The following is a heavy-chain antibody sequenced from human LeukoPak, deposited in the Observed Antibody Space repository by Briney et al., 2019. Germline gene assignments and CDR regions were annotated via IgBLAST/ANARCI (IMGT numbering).Heavy chain of an antibody. D-gene: IGHD3-22*01. V-gene: IGHV4-30-4*01. CDR2: MYYSGST. Sequence: SETLSLTCTVSGGSISSGDYYWSWIRQPPGKGLEWIAYMYYSGSTYYNPSLKSRVTMSADTSKNQLSLKLSSVTAADTAVYYCARPYYYDSRIDPWGRGILVTVSS. CDR1: GGSISSGDYY. J-gene: IGHJ5*02. CDR3: ARPYYYDSRIDP.